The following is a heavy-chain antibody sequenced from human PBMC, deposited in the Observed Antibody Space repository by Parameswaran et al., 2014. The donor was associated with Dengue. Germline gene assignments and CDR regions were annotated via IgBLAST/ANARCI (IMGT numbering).Heavy chain of an antibody. CDR1: GDSISSYY. D-gene: IGHD3-3*01. Sequence: SETLSLTCAVSGDSISSYYWSWIRQPPGKGLEWIGYISYIGNTNYNPSLKSRVTILVDTSKNQFSLKLSSVTAADTAVYYCARGPESTIFGVARFNWFDPWGQGTLVTVSS. CDR2: ISYIGNT. V-gene: IGHV4-59*13. J-gene: IGHJ5*02. CDR3: ARGPESTIFGVARFNWFDP.